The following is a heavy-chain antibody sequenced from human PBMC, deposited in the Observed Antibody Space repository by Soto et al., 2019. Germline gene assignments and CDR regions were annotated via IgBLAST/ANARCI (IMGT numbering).Heavy chain of an antibody. CDR2: INHSGST. CDR3: ARGRGMVRGVIMVRKIDYYYYYGMDV. D-gene: IGHD3-10*01. Sequence: SETLSLTCAVYGGSFSGYYWSWIRQPPGEGLEWIGEINHSGSTNYNPSLKSRVTISVDTSKNQFSLKLSSVTAADTAVYYCARGRGMVRGVIMVRKIDYYYYYGMDVWGQGTTVTVSS. CDR1: GGSFSGYY. V-gene: IGHV4-34*01. J-gene: IGHJ6*02.